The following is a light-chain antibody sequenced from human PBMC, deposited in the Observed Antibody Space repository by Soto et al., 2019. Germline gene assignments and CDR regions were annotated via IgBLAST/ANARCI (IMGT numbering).Light chain of an antibody. V-gene: IGLV1-44*01. J-gene: IGLJ3*02. CDR3: AVWDDSLNGPV. CDR2: SDN. CDR1: ASNIGRNT. Sequence: QSVLTQPPSASGTPGQRVTISCSGGASNIGRNTVNWYQDLPGTAPKLLISSDNKRPSGVPDRFSGSKSGTSASLAISGLQSEDGADYYCAVWDDSLNGPVFDGGTKVTVL.